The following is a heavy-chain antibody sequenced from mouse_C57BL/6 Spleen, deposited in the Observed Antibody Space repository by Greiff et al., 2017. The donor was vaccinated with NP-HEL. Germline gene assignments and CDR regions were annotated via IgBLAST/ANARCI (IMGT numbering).Heavy chain of an antibody. V-gene: IGHV3-6*01. CDR3: ARDHYYGSRGAWFAY. CDR2: ISYDGSN. CDR1: GYSITSGYY. J-gene: IGHJ3*01. D-gene: IGHD1-1*01. Sequence: EVQLQESGPGLVKPSQSLSLTCSVTGYSITSGYYWNWLRQFPGNKLEWMGYISYDGSNNYNPSLKNRISITRDTSKNQFFLTLNSVTTEDTATYYCARDHYYGSRGAWFAYWGQGTLVTVSA.